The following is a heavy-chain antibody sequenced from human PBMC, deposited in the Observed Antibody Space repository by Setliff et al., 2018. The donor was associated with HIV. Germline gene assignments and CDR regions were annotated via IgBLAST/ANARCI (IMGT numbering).Heavy chain of an antibody. CDR2: IYRSGST. V-gene: IGHV4-38-2*01. CDR1: DYSITSGYY. D-gene: IGHD2-21*02. Sequence: SETLSLTCGISDYSITSGYYWGWIRQPPGKGLEWIGSIYRSGSTYDNPSLKSRVTISFDTSKNQLSLILTSVTAADTAVYYCATQGLTVPIPGGYFQHWGPGILVTVSS. J-gene: IGHJ1*01. CDR3: ATQGLTVPIPGGYFQH.